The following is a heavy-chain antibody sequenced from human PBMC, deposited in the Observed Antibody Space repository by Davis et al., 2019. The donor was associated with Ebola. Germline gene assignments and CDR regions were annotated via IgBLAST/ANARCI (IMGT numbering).Heavy chain of an antibody. D-gene: IGHD4-17*01. V-gene: IGHV3-7*01. CDR2: IKEDASEK. J-gene: IGHJ4*02. CDR3: SRGGAVKFDY. Sequence: PSETLSLTCSVSGDSISSNYAYWGWIRQPPGKGLEWVANIKEDASEKYYVDSVKGRFTISRDNTKNSLYLQMNSLRDEDTALYYCSRGGAVKFDYWGQGTLVTVSS. CDR1: GDSISSNY.